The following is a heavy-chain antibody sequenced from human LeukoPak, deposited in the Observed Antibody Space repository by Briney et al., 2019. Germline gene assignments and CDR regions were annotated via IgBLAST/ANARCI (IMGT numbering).Heavy chain of an antibody. CDR1: GGSFSGYY. Sequence: PSETLSLTCAVYGGSFSGYYWSWIRQPPGKGLEWIGEINHSGSTNYNPSLKSRVTISVDTSKNQFSLKLSSVTAADTAVYYCASEGIAARPPFGYWGQGTLVTVSS. D-gene: IGHD6-6*01. CDR2: INHSGST. V-gene: IGHV4-34*01. CDR3: ASEGIAARPPFGY. J-gene: IGHJ4*02.